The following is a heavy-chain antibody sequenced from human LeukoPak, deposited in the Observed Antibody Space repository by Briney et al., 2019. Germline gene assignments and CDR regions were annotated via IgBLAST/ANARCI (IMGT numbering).Heavy chain of an antibody. Sequence: GGSLRLSCAASGFTFSSYSMNWVRQAPGKGLEGVSSISSSSSYIYYADSVKGRFTISRDNDKNSMYLQMNSLRAEDTAVYYCARDSEQWLVPDYWGQGTLVTVSS. CDR1: GFTFSSYS. D-gene: IGHD6-19*01. CDR3: ARDSEQWLVPDY. J-gene: IGHJ4*02. CDR2: ISSSSSYI. V-gene: IGHV3-21*01.